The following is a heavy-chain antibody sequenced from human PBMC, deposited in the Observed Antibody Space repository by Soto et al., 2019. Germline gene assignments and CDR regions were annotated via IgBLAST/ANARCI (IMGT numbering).Heavy chain of an antibody. J-gene: IGHJ4*02. CDR3: ARAAATGTFIFDY. D-gene: IGHD6-13*01. CDR2: IYYSGTT. V-gene: IGHV4-31*03. CDR1: GGSISSGGYY. Sequence: QVQLQESGPGLVKPSQTLSLTCTVSGGSISSGGYYWSWIRQHPGKGLEWIGYIYYSGTTYYNPSLQSRVTISLDTSKNQFSLKLSSVTAADTAVYYCARAAATGTFIFDYWGQGTLVTVSS.